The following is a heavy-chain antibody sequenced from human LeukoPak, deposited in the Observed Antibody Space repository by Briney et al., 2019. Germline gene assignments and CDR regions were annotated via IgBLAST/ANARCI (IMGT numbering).Heavy chain of an antibody. CDR2: VSGSGGST. Sequence: GGSLRLSCAASGFAFSNYALSWVRQAPGKGLEWVSAVSGSGGSTYYADSVKGRFTISRDNSKNTLYLQMNSLRAEDTAVYYCAKALHIVVVTAMSDYWGQGTLVTVSS. CDR1: GFAFSNYA. CDR3: AKALHIVVVTAMSDY. V-gene: IGHV3-23*01. J-gene: IGHJ4*02. D-gene: IGHD2-21*02.